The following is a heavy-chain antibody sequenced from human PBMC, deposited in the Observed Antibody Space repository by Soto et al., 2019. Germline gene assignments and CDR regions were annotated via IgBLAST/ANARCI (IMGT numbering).Heavy chain of an antibody. Sequence: EAQLVESGGGLIQPGGSLRLSCAASGFTVSENYITWVRQAPGQGLEWVSLLYSGGRIYYADSVKGRFTISRDTSKPTLYLQMNSLRTEDTAVYYCARSDRDYAYALNVWGQGTTVTVSS. V-gene: IGHV3-53*01. D-gene: IGHD3-16*01. CDR3: ARSDRDYAYALNV. CDR1: GFTVSENY. J-gene: IGHJ6*02. CDR2: LYSGGRI.